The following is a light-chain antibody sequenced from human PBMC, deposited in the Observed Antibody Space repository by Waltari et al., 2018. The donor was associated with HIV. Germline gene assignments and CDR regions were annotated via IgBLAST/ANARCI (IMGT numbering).Light chain of an antibody. CDR3: SAWDVTLNGLV. V-gene: IGLV1-44*01. Sequence: TPGQRVNISCFGTSSNIGSRSVNWYQHFPGTPPKLLIFSNTERPSGVPDRFSGSKSGTSASLAISGLHSQDEADYYCSAWDVTLNGLVFGGGTRLSVL. J-gene: IGLJ2*01. CDR2: SNT. CDR1: SSNIGSRS.